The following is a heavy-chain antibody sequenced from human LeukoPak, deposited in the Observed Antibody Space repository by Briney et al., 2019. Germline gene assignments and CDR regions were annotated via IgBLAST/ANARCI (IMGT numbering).Heavy chain of an antibody. J-gene: IGHJ4*02. CDR1: GGTFNNYG. V-gene: IGHV1-8*03. CDR2: MNPNSGNT. CDR3: ARGLWDSSGYYGL. Sequence: GASVKVSCKTSGGTFNNYGINWVRQATGQGLEWMGWMNPNSGNTGYAQKFQGRVTITRNTSISTAYMELSSLRSEDTAVYYCARGLWDSSGYYGLWGQGTLVTVSS. D-gene: IGHD3-22*01.